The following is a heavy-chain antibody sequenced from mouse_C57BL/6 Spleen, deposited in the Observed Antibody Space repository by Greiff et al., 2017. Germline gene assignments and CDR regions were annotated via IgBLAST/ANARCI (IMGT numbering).Heavy chain of an antibody. J-gene: IGHJ2*01. CDR2: INPNNGGT. CDR1: GYTFTDYY. Sequence: VQLQQSGPELVKPGASVKISCKASGYTFTDYYMNWVKQSHGKSLEWIGDINPNNGGTSYNQKFKGKATLTVDKSSSTAYMELRSLTSEDSAVYYCARNWEGAYYFDYWGQGTTLTVSS. CDR3: ARNWEGAYYFDY. V-gene: IGHV1-26*01. D-gene: IGHD4-1*01.